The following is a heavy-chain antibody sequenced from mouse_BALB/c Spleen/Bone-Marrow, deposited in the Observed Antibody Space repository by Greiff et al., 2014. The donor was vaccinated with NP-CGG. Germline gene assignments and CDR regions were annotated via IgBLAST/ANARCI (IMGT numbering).Heavy chain of an antibody. Sequence: EVNLVESGGDLVKLGGSLKLSCAASGFSFSGYGMSWVRQTPDKRLEWVATIGVGGTYTYYPDSVKGRFTISRDNAKNTLYLRMSSLKSEDTAMYYCARPFTTVVATVFAYWGQGTLVTVSA. CDR2: IGVGGTYT. J-gene: IGHJ3*01. CDR3: ARPFTTVVATVFAY. CDR1: GFSFSGYG. V-gene: IGHV5-6*01. D-gene: IGHD1-1*01.